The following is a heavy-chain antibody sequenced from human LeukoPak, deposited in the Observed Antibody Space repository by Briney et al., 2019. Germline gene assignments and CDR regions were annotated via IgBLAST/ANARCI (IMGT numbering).Heavy chain of an antibody. CDR1: GYTFTSYG. CDR2: ISAYNGNT. Sequence: ASVKVSCNASGYTFTSYGISWVRQAPGQGLELMGWISAYNGNTNYAQKLQGRVTMTTDTSTSTAYMELRRLRSDDTAVYYCARDTGFRYFAWLLRDWYFDLWGRGTLVTVSS. CDR3: ARDTGFRYFAWLLRDWYFDL. D-gene: IGHD3-9*01. V-gene: IGHV1-18*04. J-gene: IGHJ2*01.